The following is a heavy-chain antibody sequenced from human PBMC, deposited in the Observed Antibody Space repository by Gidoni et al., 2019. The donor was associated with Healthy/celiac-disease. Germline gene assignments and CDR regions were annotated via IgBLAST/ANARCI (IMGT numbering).Heavy chain of an antibody. CDR1: GVTFSSYA. J-gene: IGHJ5*02. V-gene: IGHV3-23*01. D-gene: IGHD2-2*01. Sequence: EVQLLESGGGLVQPGGSLRLSCAASGVTFSSYAMSWVRQAPGKGLEWVSAISGSGGSTYYADSVKGRFTISRDNSKNTLYLQMNSLRAEDTAVYYCAKGPRVVVVPAAYNWFDPWGQGTLVTVSS. CDR2: ISGSGGST. CDR3: AKGPRVVVVPAAYNWFDP.